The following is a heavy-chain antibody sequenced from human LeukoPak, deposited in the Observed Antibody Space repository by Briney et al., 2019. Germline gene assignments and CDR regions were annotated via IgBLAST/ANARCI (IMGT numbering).Heavy chain of an antibody. D-gene: IGHD5-24*01. CDR2: IYDTGST. CDR3: ARVRNYPDAFDI. J-gene: IGHJ3*02. CDR1: GGSISNYY. Sequence: SETLSLTCTVSGGSISNYYWAWIRQPPGKGLEWIEYIYDTGSTKYNPSLKSRLTISLHTSRNQFSLNLSSLTAADTAIYYCARVRNYPDAFDIWGQGRMVTVSS. V-gene: IGHV4-59*01.